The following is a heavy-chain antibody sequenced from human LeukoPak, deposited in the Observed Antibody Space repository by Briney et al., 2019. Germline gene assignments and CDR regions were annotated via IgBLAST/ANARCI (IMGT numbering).Heavy chain of an antibody. CDR2: INPNTCDT. CDR3: TREIAARPQDVWFDP. J-gene: IGHJ5*02. D-gene: IGHD6-6*01. V-gene: IGHV1-2*02. CDR1: GDIFIGYN. Sequence: ASVKVSCKASGDIFIGYNIHWVRQAPGQGLEWMGWINPNTCDTNFAQKFQGRVTVTRDTSISTAYMELSSLRFDDTAVYYCTREIAARPQDVWFDPWGQGTLVIVSS.